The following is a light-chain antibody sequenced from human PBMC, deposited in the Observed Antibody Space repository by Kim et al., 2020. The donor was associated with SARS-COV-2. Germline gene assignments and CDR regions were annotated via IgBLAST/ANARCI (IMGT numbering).Light chain of an antibody. CDR1: QDIRSG. J-gene: IGKJ1*01. Sequence: ASVGDRVTIPCRASQDIRSGVVWYQQKPGKAPYLLISDASNLQSGVPSRFGGSGSGRAFTLTINGLQPEDFATYYCQQFSTYPWTFGQGTKVDIK. CDR2: DAS. CDR3: QQFSTYPWT. V-gene: IGKV1-13*02.